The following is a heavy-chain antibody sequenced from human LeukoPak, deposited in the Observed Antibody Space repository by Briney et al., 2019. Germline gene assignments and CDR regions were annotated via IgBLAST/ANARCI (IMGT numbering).Heavy chain of an antibody. CDR2: ISYDGSNK. D-gene: IGHD3-22*01. J-gene: IGHJ4*02. Sequence: PGRSLRLSCAASGFTFSSYAMHWVRQAPGKGLEWVAVISYDGSNKYYADSVKGRFTISRDNSKNTLYLQMNSLRAEDTAVYYCARESPGGYYDSSGSKPCYFDYWGQGTLVTVSS. CDR3: ARESPGGYYDSSGSKPCYFDY. V-gene: IGHV3-30-3*01. CDR1: GFTFSSYA.